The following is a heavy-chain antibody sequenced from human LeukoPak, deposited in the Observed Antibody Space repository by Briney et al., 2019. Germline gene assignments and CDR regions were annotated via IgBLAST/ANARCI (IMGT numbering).Heavy chain of an antibody. CDR1: GYTFTGYY. CDR2: INPNSGGT. V-gene: IGHV1-2*02. D-gene: IGHD6-19*01. J-gene: IGHJ6*03. Sequence: WASVKVSCKASGYTFTGYYMHWVRQAPGQGLEWMGWINPNSGGTSYAQKFQGRVTMTRDMSTSTVYMELSSLRSEDTAVYYCARDAEVAVAGTVPMDVWGKGTTVTVSS. CDR3: ARDAEVAVAGTVPMDV.